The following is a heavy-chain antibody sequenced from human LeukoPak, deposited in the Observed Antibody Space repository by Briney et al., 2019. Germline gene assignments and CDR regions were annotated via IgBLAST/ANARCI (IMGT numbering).Heavy chain of an antibody. CDR2: IKPNNGGT. V-gene: IGHV1-2*02. CDR3: AREEGNYFDSSGYYPCHY. J-gene: IGHJ4*02. Sequence: ASVKVSCKASGYTFTGYYMHWVRQAPGQGLEWMGWIKPNNGGTNYAQKFQGRVTMTRDTSISTAYMELSSLGSEDTAVYYCAREEGNYFDSSGYYPCHYWGQGTLVTVSS. CDR1: GYTFTGYY. D-gene: IGHD3-22*01.